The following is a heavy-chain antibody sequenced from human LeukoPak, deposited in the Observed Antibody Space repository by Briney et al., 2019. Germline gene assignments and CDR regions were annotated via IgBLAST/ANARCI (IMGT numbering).Heavy chain of an antibody. CDR2: ISSSSSNM. V-gene: IGHV3-21*01. CDR3: ARGIPELDV. J-gene: IGHJ6*02. CDR1: GFTFSRYS. Sequence: GGSLRLSCAASGFTFSRYSMNRIRQAPGKGLEWVSSISSSSSNMYYADSVKGRFSISRDNAKNSLYLQMNSLRAEDTAVYYCARGIPELDVWGQGTTVTVSS.